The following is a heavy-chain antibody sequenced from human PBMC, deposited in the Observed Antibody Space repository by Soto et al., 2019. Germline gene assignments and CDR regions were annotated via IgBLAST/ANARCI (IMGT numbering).Heavy chain of an antibody. J-gene: IGHJ4*02. D-gene: IGHD2-15*01. CDR3: ARLEGYCSGGNCYAGPPDY. CDR1: GFTFSGYG. V-gene: IGHV3-33*01. CDR2: IWNDGSKS. Sequence: QVQLVESGGGVVQPGRSLRLSCAASGFTFSGYGMHWVRQAPGKGLEWVAVIWNDGSKSYHADSVKGRFTISRDNPKNTLYLQMNSLRVEDTAVYYCARLEGYCSGGNCYAGPPDYWGQGTLVTVSS.